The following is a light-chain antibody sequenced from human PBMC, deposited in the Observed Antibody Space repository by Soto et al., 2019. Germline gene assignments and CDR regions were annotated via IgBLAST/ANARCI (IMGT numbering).Light chain of an antibody. J-gene: IGLJ1*01. CDR2: EAT. Sequence: QSVLTQPASVSGSPGQSITISCAGTRSDIGASNSVSWYQHLPGRPPTLIIYEATNRPSGVSERFSGSKTGDTASLTISGLQADDEDEYFCISYKTDDTFVFGSGTKLTVL. CDR1: RSDIGASNS. V-gene: IGLV2-14*01. CDR3: ISYKTDDTFV.